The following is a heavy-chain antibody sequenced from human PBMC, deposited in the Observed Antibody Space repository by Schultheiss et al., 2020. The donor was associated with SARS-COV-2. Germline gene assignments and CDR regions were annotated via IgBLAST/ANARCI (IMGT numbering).Heavy chain of an antibody. CDR3: ASGWGHDYGGY. Sequence: ASVKVSCKTSGYTFSNYYMHWVRQAPGQGLEWMGWISAYNGNTNYAQKFQGRVTMTRDTSISIAYMEVSRLRSDDTAVYYCASGWGHDYGGYWGQGTLVTVSS. CDR1: GYTFSNYY. J-gene: IGHJ4*02. D-gene: IGHD4-17*01. CDR2: ISAYNGNT. V-gene: IGHV1-2*02.